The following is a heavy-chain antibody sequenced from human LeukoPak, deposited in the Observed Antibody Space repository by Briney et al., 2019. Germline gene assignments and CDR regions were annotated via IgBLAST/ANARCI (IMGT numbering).Heavy chain of an antibody. D-gene: IGHD3-9*01. Sequence: SETLSLTCTVSGGSISSYYWSWIRQPPGKGLEWIGYTYYSGSTNYNPSLKSRVTISVDTSKNQFSLKLSSVTAADTAVYHCARHSPYYDILTGYYSYYFDYWGQGTLVTVSS. CDR1: GGSISSYY. CDR2: TYYSGST. J-gene: IGHJ4*02. CDR3: ARHSPYYDILTGYYSYYFDY. V-gene: IGHV4-59*08.